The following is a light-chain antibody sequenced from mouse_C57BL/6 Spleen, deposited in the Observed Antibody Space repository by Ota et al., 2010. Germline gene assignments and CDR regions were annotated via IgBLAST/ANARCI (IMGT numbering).Light chain of an antibody. V-gene: IGKV10-94*01. J-gene: IGKJ2*01. CDR3: QQGNTLPYT. Sequence: DIQMTQTTSSLSASLGDRVTISCSASQGISNYLNWYQQKPDGTVKLLIYYTSSLHSGVPSRFSGSGSGTDYSLTISNLEPEDIATYFCQQGNTLPYTFGGGTKLEIK. CDR2: YTS. CDR1: QGISNY.